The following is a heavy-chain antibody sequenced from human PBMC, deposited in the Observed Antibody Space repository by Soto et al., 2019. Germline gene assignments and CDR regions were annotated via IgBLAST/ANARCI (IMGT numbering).Heavy chain of an antibody. CDR3: ARDVGYCSGGSCYSHYFDY. CDR2: ISSSSTI. J-gene: IGHJ4*02. D-gene: IGHD2-15*01. CDR1: GFTFSSYS. V-gene: IGHV3-48*01. Sequence: GGSLRLSCAASGFTFSSYSMNWVRQAPGKGLEWVSYISSSSTIYYADSVKGRFTISRDNAKNSLYLQMNSLRAEDTAVYYCARDVGYCSGGSCYSHYFDYWGQGTLVTVSS.